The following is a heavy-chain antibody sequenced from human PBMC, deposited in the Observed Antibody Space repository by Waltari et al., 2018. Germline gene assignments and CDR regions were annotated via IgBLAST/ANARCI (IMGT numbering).Heavy chain of an antibody. V-gene: IGHV1-2*06. CDR1: GYTFTGYY. Sequence: QVQLVQSGAEVKKPGASVKVSCKASGYTFTGYYMHWVRQAPGQGLEWMGRSNPNSGGTNYAQKFQGRVTMTRDTSISTAYMELSRLRSDDTAVYYCARVSPSSGRGLGWFDPWGQGTLVTVSS. J-gene: IGHJ5*02. CDR3: ARVSPSSGRGLGWFDP. D-gene: IGHD6-19*01. CDR2: SNPNSGGT.